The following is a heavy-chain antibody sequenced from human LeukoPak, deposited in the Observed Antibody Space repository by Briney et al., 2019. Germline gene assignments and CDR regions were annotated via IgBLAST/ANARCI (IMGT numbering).Heavy chain of an antibody. Sequence: PGGSLRLSCAASGFTFSSYEMNWVRQAPGKGLEWVSYIDSSGSTIHYADSVKGRFTISRDNAKNSLYLQMNSLSAEDTAVYYCARYMPTACYFDYWGQGSLVTVSS. CDR3: ARYMPTACYFDY. J-gene: IGHJ4*02. V-gene: IGHV3-48*03. D-gene: IGHD1-1*01. CDR2: IDSSGSTI. CDR1: GFTFSSYE.